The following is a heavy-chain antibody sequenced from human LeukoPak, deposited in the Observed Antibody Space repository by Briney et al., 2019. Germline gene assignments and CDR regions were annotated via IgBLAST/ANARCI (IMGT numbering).Heavy chain of an antibody. CDR2: IFYGGGT. J-gene: IGHJ4*02. V-gene: IGHV4-59*01. Sequence: SETLSLTCTVSGGSIGSYYWSWMRQPPGKGLEWMGYIFYGGGTKYNASLKSRVTISVDTSKNQFSLKLSSVTAADTAVYYCATGLSGSYYDYCGQGTLVTVSS. CDR3: ATGLSGSYYDY. D-gene: IGHD1-26*01. CDR1: GGSIGSYY.